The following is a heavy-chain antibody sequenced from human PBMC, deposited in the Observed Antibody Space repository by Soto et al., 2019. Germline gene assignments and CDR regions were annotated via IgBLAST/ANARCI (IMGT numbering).Heavy chain of an antibody. CDR3: ARERIVVVPAAIDGMDV. D-gene: IGHD2-2*01. CDR1: GFTFSSYW. CDR2: INSDGSST. Sequence: GGSLRLSCAASGFTFSSYWMHWVRQAPGKGLVWVSRINSDGSSTSYADSVKGRFTISRDNAKNTLYLQMNSLRAEDTAVYYXARERIVVVPAAIDGMDVWAQGTTVTVS. V-gene: IGHV3-74*01. J-gene: IGHJ6*02.